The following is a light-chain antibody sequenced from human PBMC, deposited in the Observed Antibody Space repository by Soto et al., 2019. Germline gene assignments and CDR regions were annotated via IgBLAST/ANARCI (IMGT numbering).Light chain of an antibody. CDR1: QSVRNSL. Sequence: EIVLTQSPGTLSLSPGERATLSCRASQSVRNSLLAWYQQKPGQPPRLLIYDASTRATATPERFSGSGSGTDFTLTISRLEPEDYAVYYCHQYDSIVQTFGQGTKVEL. V-gene: IGKV3-20*01. CDR3: HQYDSIVQT. J-gene: IGKJ1*01. CDR2: DAS.